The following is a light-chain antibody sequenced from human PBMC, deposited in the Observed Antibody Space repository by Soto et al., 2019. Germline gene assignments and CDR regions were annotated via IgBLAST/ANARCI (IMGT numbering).Light chain of an antibody. V-gene: IGKV3-15*01. CDR1: AGISSN. J-gene: IGKJ1*01. CDR2: GAF. CDR3: QQHDRWPPWT. Sequence: DIVMQQSPATPSVSPGERATLSCWVCAGISSNLAWYQQTPCQAPRLLLYGAFTGAPGIPARFSGRGSGTEFTLTISSLQSEDLAVYYCQQHDRWPPWTFGQGTKVDI.